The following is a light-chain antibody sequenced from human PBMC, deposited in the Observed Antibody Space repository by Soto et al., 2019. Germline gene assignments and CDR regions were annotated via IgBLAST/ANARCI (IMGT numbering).Light chain of an antibody. J-gene: IGLJ3*02. V-gene: IGLV2-23*01. CDR3: CSYAGSSTWV. CDR1: SSDVGSYNL. Sequence: QSVLTQPASVSGSPGQSITISCTGTSSDVGSYNLVSWYQQHPGKAPKLMIYEGSKRPSGVSNRFSGSKSGNTASLTISGLQAEDEADYYFCSYAGSSTWVFGGGTTLTVL. CDR2: EGS.